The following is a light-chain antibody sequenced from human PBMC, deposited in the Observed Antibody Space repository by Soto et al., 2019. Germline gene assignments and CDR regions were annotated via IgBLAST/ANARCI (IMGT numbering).Light chain of an antibody. Sequence: DIQMTQSPSSLSASVADRVTITFRASQSISSYLNWYQQKPGKAPKLLIYAASSLQSGVPSRFSGSGSGTEFTLTISSLEPEDFGTYYCQQSYKMPSFGQGTRLEI. CDR2: AAS. CDR3: QQSYKMPS. CDR1: QSISSY. J-gene: IGKJ5*01. V-gene: IGKV1-39*01.